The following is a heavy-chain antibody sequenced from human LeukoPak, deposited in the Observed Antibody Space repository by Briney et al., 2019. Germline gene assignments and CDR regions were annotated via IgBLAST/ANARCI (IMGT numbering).Heavy chain of an antibody. V-gene: IGHV4-31*03. CDR3: ARDLGADGYNLRNWFDP. D-gene: IGHD5-24*01. J-gene: IGHJ5*02. CDR2: ISYSGST. Sequence: SETLSLTCTVSGGSISSGAYYWSWIRQHPGKGLEWIGYISYSGSTYYNPSLKSRVTISVDMSKNQFSLKLSSVTAAGTAVYYCARDLGADGYNLRNWFDPWGQGTLVTVSS. CDR1: GGSISSGAYY.